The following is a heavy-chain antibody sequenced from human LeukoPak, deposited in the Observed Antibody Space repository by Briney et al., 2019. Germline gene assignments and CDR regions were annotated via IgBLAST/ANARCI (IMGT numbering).Heavy chain of an antibody. CDR3: ARETDFWSGYYIDY. D-gene: IGHD3-3*01. Sequence: GGSLRLSCAASGFTFDDYAMHWVRQAPGKGLEWVSGISWNSGSIGYADSVKGRFTISRDNAKNSLYLQMNSLRAEDTAVYYCARETDFWSGYYIDYWGQGTLVTVSS. CDR2: ISWNSGSI. CDR1: GFTFDDYA. J-gene: IGHJ4*02. V-gene: IGHV3-9*01.